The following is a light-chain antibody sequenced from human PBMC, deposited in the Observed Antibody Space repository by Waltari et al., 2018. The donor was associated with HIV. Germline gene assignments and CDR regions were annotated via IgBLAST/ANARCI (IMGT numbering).Light chain of an antibody. CDR2: AND. CDR1: SSNIGAGYD. Sequence: QSVLTQPPSVSGAPGQRVTISCTGSSSNIGAGYDVHWYQQLPGTAPKLVIYANDNRPSGFPDRVSGSKSGTSASLAITGLQAEDDADYYCQSYDSALSGSVFGGGTKLTVL. CDR3: QSYDSALSGSV. J-gene: IGLJ2*01. V-gene: IGLV1-40*01.